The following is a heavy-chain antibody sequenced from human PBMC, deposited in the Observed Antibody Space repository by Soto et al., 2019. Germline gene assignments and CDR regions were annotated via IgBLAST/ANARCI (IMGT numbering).Heavy chain of an antibody. CDR3: AKDIAKGSTCYRGLDP. V-gene: IGHV3-23*01. Sequence: PGGSLRLSCAASGFTFSNYAMSWVRQAPGKGLEWVSAISGSGGTTYYADSVKGRFTISRDNSKNTLYLQMNSLRAGDTAVYYCAKDIAKGSTCYRGLDPCGQGILPTVYS. D-gene: IGHD2-15*01. J-gene: IGHJ5*02. CDR2: ISGSGGTT. CDR1: GFTFSNYA.